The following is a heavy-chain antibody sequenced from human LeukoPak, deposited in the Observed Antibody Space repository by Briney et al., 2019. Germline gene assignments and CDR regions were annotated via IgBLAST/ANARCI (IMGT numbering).Heavy chain of an antibody. CDR3: ARVRDTAMAPDDY. CDR2: IYYSGST. Sequence: PSQTLSLTCTVSGGSISSGDYYWSWIRQPPGKGLEWIGYIYYSGSTYYNPSLKSRVTISVDTSKNQFSLKLSSVTAADTAVYYCARVRDTAMAPDDYWGQGTLVTVSS. D-gene: IGHD5-18*01. J-gene: IGHJ4*02. CDR1: GGSISSGDYY. V-gene: IGHV4-30-4*08.